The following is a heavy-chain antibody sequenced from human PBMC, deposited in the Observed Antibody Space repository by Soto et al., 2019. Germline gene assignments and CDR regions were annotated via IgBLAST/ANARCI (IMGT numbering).Heavy chain of an antibody. J-gene: IGHJ6*02. CDR3: ARRTEWELPTYYYYGMDV. CDR1: GGSISSSSYY. D-gene: IGHD1-26*01. CDR2: IYYSGST. V-gene: IGHV4-39*01. Sequence: SETLSLTCTVSGGSISSSSYYWGWIRQPPGKGLEWIGSIYYSGSTYYNPSLKSRVTISVDTSKNQFSLKLSSVTAADTAVYYCARRTEWELPTYYYYGMDVWGQGTTVTVSS.